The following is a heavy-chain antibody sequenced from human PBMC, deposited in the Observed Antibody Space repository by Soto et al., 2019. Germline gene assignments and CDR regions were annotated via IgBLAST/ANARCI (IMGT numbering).Heavy chain of an antibody. J-gene: IGHJ6*02. CDR3: AREPIRITMIVVALNPGYYYGMDV. Sequence: PGGSLRLACAASGFTFGIFAMSWVRQAPGTGLEWVSSIGGGDHDRYYTDSVKGRFTISRDTSKNTLYLQMNSLRAEDTAVYYCAREPIRITMIVVALNPGYYYGMDVWGQGTTVTVSS. CDR1: GFTFGIFA. V-gene: IGHV3-23*01. D-gene: IGHD3-22*01. CDR2: IGGGDHDR.